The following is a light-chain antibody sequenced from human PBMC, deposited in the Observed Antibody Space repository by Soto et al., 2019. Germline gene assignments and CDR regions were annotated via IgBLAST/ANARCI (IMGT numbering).Light chain of an antibody. Sequence: QSALTQPPAASGSPGQSVTIPCTGTSSDVGGYNSVSWYQQHPGKVPQLMISEVSKRPSGVPARLSGSKSGNTASLTVSGLQAEDEADYYCSSYAGSNTLVFGGGTQLTVL. CDR2: EVS. CDR1: SSDVGGYNS. V-gene: IGLV2-8*01. CDR3: SSYAGSNTLV. J-gene: IGLJ2*01.